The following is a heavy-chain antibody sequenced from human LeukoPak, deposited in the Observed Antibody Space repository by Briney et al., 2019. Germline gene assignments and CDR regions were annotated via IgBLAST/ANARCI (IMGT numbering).Heavy chain of an antibody. CDR3: AKDIEGRYYYYGMDV. V-gene: IGHV3-30*18. CDR2: VSHDGSNK. CDR1: GFTFSSYG. J-gene: IGHJ6*02. D-gene: IGHD1-26*01. Sequence: GGSLRLSCAASGFTFSSYGLHWVRQAPGKGLEWVAVVSHDGSNKYYADSVKGRFTISRDNSKNTLYLQMNSLRAEDTAVYYCAKDIEGRYYYYGMDVWGQGTTVTVSS.